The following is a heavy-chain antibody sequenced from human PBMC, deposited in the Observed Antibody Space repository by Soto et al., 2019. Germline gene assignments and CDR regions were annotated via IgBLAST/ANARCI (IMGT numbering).Heavy chain of an antibody. D-gene: IGHD6-13*01. CDR3: ARRSSSWYFDY. CDR1: GFTFSSYG. J-gene: IGHJ4*02. V-gene: IGHV3-33*01. CDR2: IWYDGSNK. Sequence: SLRLSCAASGFTFSSYGMHWVRQAPGKGLEWVAVIWYDGSNKYYADSVKGRFTISRDNSKNTLYLQMNSLRAEDTAVYYCARRSSSWYFDYWGQGTLVTVS.